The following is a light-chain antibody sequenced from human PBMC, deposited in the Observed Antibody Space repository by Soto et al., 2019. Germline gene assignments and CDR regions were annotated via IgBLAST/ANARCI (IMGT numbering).Light chain of an antibody. CDR1: RRVSSY. CDR2: DAS. J-gene: IGKJ1*01. V-gene: IGKV3-11*01. Sequence: ETVLTQSPATLSLSPGDRATLSCRASRRVSSYLAWYQQKAGQAPRLLIYDASNRAAGTPARFSGSGSGTDFTLTISSLEPEDFAVYYCQQRDKWPWTFGQGTKV. CDR3: QQRDKWPWT.